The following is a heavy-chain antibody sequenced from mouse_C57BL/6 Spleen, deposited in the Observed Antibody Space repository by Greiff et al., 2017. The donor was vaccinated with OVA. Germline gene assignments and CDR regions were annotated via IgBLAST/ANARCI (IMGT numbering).Heavy chain of an antibody. D-gene: IGHD2-4*01. CDR2: IRLKSDNYAT. V-gene: IGHV6-3*01. J-gene: IGHJ3*01. Sequence: EVKLVESGGGLVQPGGSMKLSCVASGFTFSNYWMNWVRQSPENGLEWVAQIRLKSDNYATHYAESVKGRFTISRDDSKSSVYLQMNNLRAEDTGIYYCVYYDYDGAWFAYWGQGTLVTVSA. CDR1: GFTFSNYW. CDR3: VYYDYDGAWFAY.